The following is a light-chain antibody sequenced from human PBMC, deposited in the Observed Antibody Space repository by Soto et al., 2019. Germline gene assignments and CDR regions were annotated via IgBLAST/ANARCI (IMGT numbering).Light chain of an antibody. CDR3: QQLNSYPPT. V-gene: IGKV1-9*01. J-gene: IGKJ2*01. CDR1: QGISSY. Sequence: IQLTQSPSSLSASVGDRVTITCRASQGISSYLAWYQQKPGKAPKLLIYAASTLQSGVPSRFSGSGSGTDFPLPISSLQPEDFATYYCQQLNSYPPTFGQGTKLEIK. CDR2: AAS.